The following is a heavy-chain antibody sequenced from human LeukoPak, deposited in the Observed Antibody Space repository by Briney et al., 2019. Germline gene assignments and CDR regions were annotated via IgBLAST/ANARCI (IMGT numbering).Heavy chain of an antibody. CDR2: IYYSGST. J-gene: IGHJ3*02. V-gene: IGHV4-59*01. Sequence: PSETLSLTCTVSGGSISSYYWSWIRQPRGKGLEWIGYIYYSGSTNYNPSLKSRVTISVDTSKNQFSLKLSSVTAADTAVYYCAREGAAGTFDAFDIWGQGTMVTVSS. CDR1: GGSISSYY. CDR3: AREGAAGTFDAFDI. D-gene: IGHD1-7*01.